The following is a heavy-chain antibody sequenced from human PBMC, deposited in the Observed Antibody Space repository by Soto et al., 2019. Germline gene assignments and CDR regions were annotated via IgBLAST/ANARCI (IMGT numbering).Heavy chain of an antibody. J-gene: IGHJ4*02. CDR3: ASLTSSGWYLYFDY. CDR2: IIPIFGTA. CDR1: GGTFSSYA. D-gene: IGHD6-19*01. V-gene: IGHV1-69*13. Sequence: SVKVSCKASGGTFSSYAISWVRQAPGQGLEWMGGIIPIFGTANYAQKFQGRVTITADESTSTAYMELSSLRSEDTAVYYCASLTSSGWYLYFDYWGQGTLVTVSS.